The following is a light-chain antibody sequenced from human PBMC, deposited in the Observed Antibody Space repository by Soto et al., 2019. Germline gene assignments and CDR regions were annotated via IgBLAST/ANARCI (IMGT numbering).Light chain of an antibody. Sequence: QSALTQPASVSGSPGQSITISCTGTSSDVGGYNYVSWYQQHPGKAPKLMIYDVSNRPSGVSNLFSGSKSGNTASLTISGLQAADEADYYCSSYTSSSTYVFGTGTKVTVL. V-gene: IGLV2-14*01. CDR1: SSDVGGYNY. J-gene: IGLJ1*01. CDR3: SSYTSSSTYV. CDR2: DVS.